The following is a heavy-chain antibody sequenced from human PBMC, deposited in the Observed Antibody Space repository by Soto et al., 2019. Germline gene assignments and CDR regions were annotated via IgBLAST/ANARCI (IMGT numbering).Heavy chain of an antibody. Sequence: GGSLRLSCAASGFSFSSYAMSWVRQAPGKGLEWVSAISGSGDSTYYADSVKGRFTISRDKSKNTPYLQMYSLRAEDTAIYYCAIEVIGTTTDIDSWGQETLLTISS. CDR2: ISGSGDST. D-gene: IGHD1-7*01. CDR3: AIEVIGTTTDIDS. V-gene: IGHV3-23*01. CDR1: GFSFSSYA. J-gene: IGHJ4*02.